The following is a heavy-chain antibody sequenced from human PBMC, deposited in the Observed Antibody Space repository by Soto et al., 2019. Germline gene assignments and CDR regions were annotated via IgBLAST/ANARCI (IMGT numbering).Heavy chain of an antibody. D-gene: IGHD5-12*01. CDR2: IGNKGDYI. CDR3: ARDVDRTSHLNWFDP. CDR1: GFTFSNYA. J-gene: IGHJ5*02. Sequence: GGSLRLSCAASGFTFSNYAMSWVRQSPGKGLEWVSPIGNKGDYIYHADSVKGRFTISRDNSKNMVYLQMDSLKVEDTAVYYCARDVDRTSHLNWFDPWGQGVMVTVSS. V-gene: IGHV3-23*01.